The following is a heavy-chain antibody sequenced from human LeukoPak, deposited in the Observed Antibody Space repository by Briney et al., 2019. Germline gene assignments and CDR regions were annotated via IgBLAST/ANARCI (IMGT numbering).Heavy chain of an antibody. CDR3: ARDAGLAAAGYYYYYGMDV. J-gene: IGHJ6*02. Sequence: SQTLSLTCTVSGGSISSGGYYWSWIRQHPGKGLEWIGYIYYSGSTYYNPSLKSRVTISVDTSKNQFSLKLSSVTAADTAVYYRARDAGLAAAGYYYYYGMDVWGQGTTVTVSS. CDR2: IYYSGST. D-gene: IGHD6-13*01. CDR1: GGSISSGGYY. V-gene: IGHV4-31*03.